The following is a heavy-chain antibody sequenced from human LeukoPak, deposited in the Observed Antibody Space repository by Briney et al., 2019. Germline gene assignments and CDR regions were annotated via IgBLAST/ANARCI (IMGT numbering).Heavy chain of an antibody. J-gene: IGHJ3*02. CDR3: ARGRGEVRAFDI. D-gene: IGHD3-16*01. Sequence: ASVKVSCKASGYTFTGYYMHWVRQAPGQGLEWMGWINPNSGGTNYAQKFQGRVTMTRDTSISTAHMELSRLRSDDTAVYYCARGRGEVRAFDIWGQGTMVTVSS. CDR2: INPNSGGT. CDR1: GYTFTGYY. V-gene: IGHV1-2*02.